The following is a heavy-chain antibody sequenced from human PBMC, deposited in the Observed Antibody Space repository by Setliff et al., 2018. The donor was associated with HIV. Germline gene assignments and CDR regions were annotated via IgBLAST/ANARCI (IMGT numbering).Heavy chain of an antibody. CDR3: ATGRLYYYMDV. CDR1: GDSISRGGYY. D-gene: IGHD1-1*01. J-gene: IGHJ6*03. Sequence: KASETLSLTCTVSGDSISRGGYYWSWIRQHPGGGLDWIGYISYSGSTFYNPSLKSRFTISLDTSYNQFSLKVKSVTAADTAVYYCATGRLYYYMDVWGKGTTVTVSS. V-gene: IGHV4-31*03. CDR2: ISYSGST.